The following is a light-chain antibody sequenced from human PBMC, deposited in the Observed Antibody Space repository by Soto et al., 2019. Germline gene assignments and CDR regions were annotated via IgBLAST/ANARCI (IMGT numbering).Light chain of an antibody. V-gene: IGLV2-14*01. J-gene: IGLJ2*01. Sequence: QSVLTQPASVSGSPGQSITISCTGTSSDIGGYNYVSWYQQHPGKAPKVMIYEVNNRPSGVSGRFSGSKSGNTASLTISGLQAEDEADYHCSSHSTTSTLVFGGGTKLTVL. CDR3: SSHSTTSTLV. CDR2: EVN. CDR1: SSDIGGYNY.